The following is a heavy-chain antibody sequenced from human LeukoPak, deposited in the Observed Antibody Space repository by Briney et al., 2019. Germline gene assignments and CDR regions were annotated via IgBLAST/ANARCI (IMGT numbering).Heavy chain of an antibody. D-gene: IGHD3-10*01. V-gene: IGHV3-66*01. Sequence: GGSLRLSCAASGFTVSSNYMSWVRQAPGKGLEWVSVIYSGGSTYYADSVKGRFTISRDNSKNTLYLQMNSLRAEDTAVYYCARVDTMVRGVITDYYYYGMDVWDQGTTVIVSS. CDR2: IYSGGST. CDR3: ARVDTMVRGVITDYYYYGMDV. J-gene: IGHJ6*02. CDR1: GFTVSSNY.